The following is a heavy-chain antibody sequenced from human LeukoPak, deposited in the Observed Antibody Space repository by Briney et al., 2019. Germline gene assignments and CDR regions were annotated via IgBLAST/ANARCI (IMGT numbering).Heavy chain of an antibody. CDR2: FYCGGNT. Sequence: GGSLRLSRVVSGFTVSTNYMSWVRQAPGKGLEWVSVFYCGGNTYYADSVKGRFTISRDTSKNTLYLQMDSLRAEDTAVYYCARGGGAYCGDDCRRTIDHWGQGTLVTVSS. CDR1: GFTVSTNY. J-gene: IGHJ4*02. CDR3: ARGGGAYCGDDCRRTIDH. D-gene: IGHD2-21*02. V-gene: IGHV3-53*01.